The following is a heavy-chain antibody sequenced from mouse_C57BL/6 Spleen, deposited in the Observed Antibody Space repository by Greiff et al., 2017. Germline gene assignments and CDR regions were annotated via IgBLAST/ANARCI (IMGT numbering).Heavy chain of an antibody. CDR1: GYTFTSYW. CDR3: ARIAYYGNSYFDY. J-gene: IGHJ2*01. CDR2: IDPSDSYT. D-gene: IGHD2-1*01. V-gene: IGHV1-69*01. Sequence: QVQLKQPGAELVMPGASVKLSCKASGYTFTSYWMHWVKQRPGQGLEWIGEIDPSDSYTNYNQKFKGKSTLTVDKSSSTAYMQLSSLTSEDSAVYYCARIAYYGNSYFDYWGQGTTLTVSS.